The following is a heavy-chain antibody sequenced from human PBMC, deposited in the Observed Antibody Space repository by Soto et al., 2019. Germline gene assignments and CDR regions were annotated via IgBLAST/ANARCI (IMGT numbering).Heavy chain of an antibody. CDR1: GDSISSDNYF. D-gene: IGHD2-8*01. V-gene: IGHV4-30-4*01. J-gene: IGHJ3*02. CDR3: AREVNVVALSDAFDI. CDR2: ISNRGTP. Sequence: QVQLQESGPGLVKPSQTLSLICTVSGDSISSDNYFWSWIRQPPGQGLEWIGYISNRGTPYYNPSHKSRVTISLDTSKNRFSMDMYSVTAADTAVYYCAREVNVVALSDAFDIWGQGTMVTVSS.